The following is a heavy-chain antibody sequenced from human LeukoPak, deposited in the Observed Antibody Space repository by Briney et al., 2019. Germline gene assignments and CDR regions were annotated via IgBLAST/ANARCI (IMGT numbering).Heavy chain of an antibody. CDR1: GDSISTYH. V-gene: IGHV4-59*01. CDR2: MQSTGNS. Sequence: SETVSLTCSVSGDSISTYHWNWIREPPGKGLEWIGYMQSTGNSKYNPSLRSRVTMFVDTSKNQVALILSSVTAADTAVYYCARDKRHSYGRYFDHWGQGALVTVSS. J-gene: IGHJ4*02. CDR3: ARDKRHSYGRYFDH. D-gene: IGHD5-18*01.